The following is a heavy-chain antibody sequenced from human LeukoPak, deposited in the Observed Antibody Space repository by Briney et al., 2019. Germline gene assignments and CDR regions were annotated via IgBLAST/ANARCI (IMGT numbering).Heavy chain of an antibody. D-gene: IGHD3-22*01. J-gene: IGHJ4*02. Sequence: TLSLTCTVSGGSISSSSYYWGWIRQPPGKALEWLALIYWNDDKRDSPSLKSRLAITKDTSKNQVVLTMTNMDPVDTATYYCARAYYYDSSGYLFDYWGQGTLVTVSS. CDR3: ARAYYYDSSGYLFDY. CDR1: GGSISSSSYY. CDR2: IYWNDDK. V-gene: IGHV2-5*01.